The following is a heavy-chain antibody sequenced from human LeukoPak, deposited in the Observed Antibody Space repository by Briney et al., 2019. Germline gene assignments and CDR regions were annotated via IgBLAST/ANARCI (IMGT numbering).Heavy chain of an antibody. Sequence: GGSLRLSCAASGFTVSSNYMSWVRQAPGKGLEWVSVIYSGGSTYYADSVKGRFTISRDNSKNTLYLQMNSLRAEDTAVYYCARALRLRTWDDAFDIWGQGTMVTVSS. D-gene: IGHD4-17*01. J-gene: IGHJ3*02. CDR3: ARALRLRTWDDAFDI. V-gene: IGHV3-66*01. CDR1: GFTVSSNY. CDR2: IYSGGST.